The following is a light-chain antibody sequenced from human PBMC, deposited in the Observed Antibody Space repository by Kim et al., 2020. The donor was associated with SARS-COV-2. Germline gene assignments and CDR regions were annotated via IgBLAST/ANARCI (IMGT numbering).Light chain of an antibody. CDR2: VNSDGSH. J-gene: IGLJ3*02. CDR1: SGHSSNA. V-gene: IGLV4-69*01. Sequence: ASVKLTCTLNSGHSSNAIAWHQQQPEKGPRYLMKVNSDGSHSKGDGIPDRFSGSSSGAERYLTISSLQSEDEADYYCQTWGTGIRVFGGGTQLTVL. CDR3: QTWGTGIRV.